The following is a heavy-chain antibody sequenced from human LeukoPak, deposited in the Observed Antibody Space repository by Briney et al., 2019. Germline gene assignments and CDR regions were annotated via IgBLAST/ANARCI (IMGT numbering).Heavy chain of an antibody. CDR3: ARAVLGGWTDY. D-gene: IGHD6-19*01. V-gene: IGHV1-46*01. CDR1: GYTFTSYY. CDR2: INPSGGST. Sequence: ASVKVSCKACGYTFTSYYMHWVRQAPGQGLEWMGIINPSGGSTSYAQKFQGRVTMTRDTSTSTVYMELSSLRSEDTAVYYCARAVLGGWTDYWGQGTLVTVSS. J-gene: IGHJ4*02.